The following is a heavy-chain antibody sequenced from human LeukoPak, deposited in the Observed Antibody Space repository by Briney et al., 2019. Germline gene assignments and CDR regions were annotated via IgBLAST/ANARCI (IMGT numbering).Heavy chain of an antibody. J-gene: IGHJ4*02. CDR3: AREGDSSGYYYG. CDR1: GFTFSSYA. CDR2: IRASADTT. D-gene: IGHD3-22*01. V-gene: IGHV3-23*01. Sequence: GGSLRLSCAASGFTFSSYAMSWVRQAPGKGLEWVSVIRASADTTHYADSVKGRFTISRDNSKNTLYLQMNSLRAEDTAVYYCAREGDSSGYYYGWGQGTLVTVSS.